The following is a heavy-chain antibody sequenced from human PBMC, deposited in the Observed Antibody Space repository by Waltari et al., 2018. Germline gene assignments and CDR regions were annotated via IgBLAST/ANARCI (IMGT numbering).Heavy chain of an antibody. CDR3: ARGYCSGGSCWGIDY. J-gene: IGHJ4*02. D-gene: IGHD2-15*01. Sequence: QVQLVQSGAEVKKPGASVKVSCKASGGTFSSYAIRWVRQAPGQGLEWMGGIIPIFGTANYAQKFQGRVTITTDESTSTAYMELSRLRSDDTAVYYCARGYCSGGSCWGIDYWGQGTLVTVSS. V-gene: IGHV1-69*01. CDR1: GGTFSSYA. CDR2: IIPIFGTA.